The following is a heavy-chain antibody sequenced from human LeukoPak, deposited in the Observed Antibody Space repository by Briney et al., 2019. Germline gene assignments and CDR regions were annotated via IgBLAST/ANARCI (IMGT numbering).Heavy chain of an antibody. J-gene: IGHJ4*02. Sequence: ASVKVSCKASGYTFTGYYMHWVRQAPGQGHEWLGVVYPSAGTSDPAQRFRARITLSDDTSTSTAYMELRSLKSEDTAIYFCVREYHGGYFDFWGQGTLVTVSS. D-gene: IGHD3-16*01. CDR3: VREYHGGYFDF. V-gene: IGHV1-46*03. CDR2: VYPSAGTS. CDR1: GYTFTGYY.